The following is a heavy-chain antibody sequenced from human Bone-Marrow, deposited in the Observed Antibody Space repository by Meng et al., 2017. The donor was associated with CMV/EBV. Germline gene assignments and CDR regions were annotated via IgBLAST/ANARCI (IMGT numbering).Heavy chain of an antibody. CDR3: ARDWAHHSSRWYWDYYYGMDV. V-gene: IGHV3-74*01. CDR2: INSEGSST. Sequence: GGSLRLSCAASGFTFSSHWMHWVRQAPGKGLVWVSRINSEGSSTSYADSVKGRFTISSDNAKNTLYLQMNSLRAEDTAVYYCARDWAHHSSRWYWDYYYGMDVWGQGTTVTVSS. D-gene: IGHD6-13*01. J-gene: IGHJ6*02. CDR1: GFTFSSHW.